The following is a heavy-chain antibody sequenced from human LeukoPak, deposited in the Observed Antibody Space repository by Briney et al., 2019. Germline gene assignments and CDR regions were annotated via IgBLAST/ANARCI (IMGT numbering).Heavy chain of an antibody. J-gene: IGHJ4*02. CDR1: GFTFSSDY. V-gene: IGHV3-7*01. CDR2: IKEDGGEQ. D-gene: IGHD3-10*01. CDR3: ARELWFGELGT. Sequence: PGGSLRLSCATSGFTFSSDYMSWVRQAPGKGLEWVANIKEDGGEQNYADSVKGRFTITRGNAKGTLFLQMNSLRAEDTALYYCARELWFGELGTWGQGTLVSVSS.